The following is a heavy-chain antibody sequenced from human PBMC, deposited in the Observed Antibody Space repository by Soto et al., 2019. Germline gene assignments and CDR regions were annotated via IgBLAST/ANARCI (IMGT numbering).Heavy chain of an antibody. J-gene: IGHJ3*02. CDR3: ATANTPDAFDM. Sequence: VQLVESGGGLVQPGESLRLSCTASGLTFSISWMTWVRQAPGEGLEWVSNINPAGNVQHYADSVKERFTISRDNAKNSLVRQMSGLRVEDTAVYYCATANTPDAFDMWGQGTMVTVSS. CDR2: INPAGNVQ. V-gene: IGHV3-7*01. CDR1: GLTFSISW.